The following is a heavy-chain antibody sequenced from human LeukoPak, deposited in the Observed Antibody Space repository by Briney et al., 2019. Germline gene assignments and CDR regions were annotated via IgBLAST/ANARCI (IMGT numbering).Heavy chain of an antibody. V-gene: IGHV1-8*01. CDR1: GYTFTSYD. J-gene: IGHJ4*02. CDR2: VNPNSGNT. CDR3: AIKLSSGGY. D-gene: IGHD1-7*01. Sequence: ASVKVSCKASGYTFTSYDINWVRQATGHGLEWMGWVNPNSGNTAYAQKFQGRVTMTRNTSITTAYMELSSLRSEDTAVYYCAIKLSSGGYWGQGTLVTVSS.